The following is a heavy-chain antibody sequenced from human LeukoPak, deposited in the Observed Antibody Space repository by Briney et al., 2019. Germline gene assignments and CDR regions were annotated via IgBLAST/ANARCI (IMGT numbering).Heavy chain of an antibody. J-gene: IGHJ6*02. CDR2: IYSDSNT. Sequence: GGSLRLSCAASGFSVSSSYMSWVRQAPGKGLEWVSVIYSDSNTYYADSVKGRFTISRDNSKNTLYLQKNSLRAEDTAVYHCARHSSSVPYYYHGLDVWGQGTTVTVSS. CDR3: ARHSSSVPYYYHGLDV. CDR1: GFSVSSSY. D-gene: IGHD6-6*01. V-gene: IGHV3-53*01.